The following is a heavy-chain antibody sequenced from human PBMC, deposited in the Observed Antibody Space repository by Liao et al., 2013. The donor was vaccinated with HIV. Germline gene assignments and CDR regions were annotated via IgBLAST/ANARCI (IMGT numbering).Heavy chain of an antibody. Sequence: QVQLQESGPGLVKPSQTLSLTCTVSGGSFSSGSYSWSWIRQPAGKGLEWIGRIYTSGSTNYNPSLKSRVTISVDTSKNQFSLKLSSVTAADTAVYYCARPRIAAAGSPFDYWGQGTLVTVSS. CDR2: IYTSGST. CDR3: ARPRIAAAGSPFDY. D-gene: IGHD6-13*01. CDR1: GGSFSSGSYS. J-gene: IGHJ4*02. V-gene: IGHV4-61*02.